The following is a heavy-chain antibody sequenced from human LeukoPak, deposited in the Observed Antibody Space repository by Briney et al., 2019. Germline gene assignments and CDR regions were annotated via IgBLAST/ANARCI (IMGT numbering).Heavy chain of an antibody. D-gene: IGHD5-18*01. V-gene: IGHV3-21*01. Sequence: PGGSLRLSCAASGFTFSSYSMNWVRQAPGKGLEWVSSISSSSSYIYYADSVKGRFTISRDNAKNSLYLQMNSLRAEDTAVYYCASDFFVDTAIVTIHWGQGTLVTVSS. CDR3: ASDFFVDTAIVTIH. J-gene: IGHJ4*02. CDR1: GFTFSSYS. CDR2: ISSSSSYI.